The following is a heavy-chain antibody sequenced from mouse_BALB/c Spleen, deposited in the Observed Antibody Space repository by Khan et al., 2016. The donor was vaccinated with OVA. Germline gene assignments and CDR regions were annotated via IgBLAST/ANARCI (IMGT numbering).Heavy chain of an antibody. Sequence: EVQLQQSGPELVRPGASVKISCKASGYSFTGYYLHWVQQSHVKSLEWIGRINPYSGSTTYNQNFTDQANLTVDKSSCPAYMELHSLTYEDSAVYYCTRGGAATYAGFPYWGQGTLVTVSA. CDR2: INPYSGST. CDR1: GYSFTGYY. D-gene: IGHD3-3*01. V-gene: IGHV1-18*01. J-gene: IGHJ3*01. CDR3: TRGGAATYAGFPY.